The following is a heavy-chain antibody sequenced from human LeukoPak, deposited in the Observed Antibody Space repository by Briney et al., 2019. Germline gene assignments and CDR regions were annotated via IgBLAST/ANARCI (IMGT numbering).Heavy chain of an antibody. V-gene: IGHV3-23*01. Sequence: GGSLRLSCAASGFTFSSYAMSWVRQAPGKGLEWVSAISGSGGSTYYADSVKGRFTISRDNSKNTLYLQMNSLRAEDTAVYYCAKDDVYCGGDCPPSGFDYWGQGTLVTVS. CDR2: ISGSGGST. J-gene: IGHJ4*02. CDR3: AKDDVYCGGDCPPSGFDY. D-gene: IGHD2-21*02. CDR1: GFTFSSYA.